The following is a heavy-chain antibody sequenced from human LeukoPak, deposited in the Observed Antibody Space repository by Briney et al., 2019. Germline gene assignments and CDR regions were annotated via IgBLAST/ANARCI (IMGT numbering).Heavy chain of an antibody. CDR1: GFTFSSYA. V-gene: IGHV3-23*01. J-gene: IGHJ3*02. CDR3: ARDTFDIVVVSDAFDI. Sequence: PGGSLRLSCAASGFTFSSYAMSWVRQAPGKGLEWVSAISGSGGSTYYADSVKGRFTISRDNSKNTLYLQMNSLRAEDTAVYYCARDTFDIVVVSDAFDIWGQGTMVTVSS. CDR2: ISGSGGST. D-gene: IGHD2-2*01.